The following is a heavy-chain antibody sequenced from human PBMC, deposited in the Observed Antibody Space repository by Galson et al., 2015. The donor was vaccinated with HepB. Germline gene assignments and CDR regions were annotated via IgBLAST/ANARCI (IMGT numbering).Heavy chain of an antibody. J-gene: IGHJ6*02. D-gene: IGHD2-2*02. CDR3: AREGDIVVVPAAIGYYYGMDV. CDR2: IKQDGSEK. Sequence: SLRLSCAASGFTFSSYWMSWVRQAPGKGLEWVANIKQDGSEKYYVDSVKGRFTISRDNAKNSLYLQMNSLRAEDTAVYYCAREGDIVVVPAAIGYYYGMDVWGQGTTVTVSS. CDR1: GFTFSSYW. V-gene: IGHV3-7*03.